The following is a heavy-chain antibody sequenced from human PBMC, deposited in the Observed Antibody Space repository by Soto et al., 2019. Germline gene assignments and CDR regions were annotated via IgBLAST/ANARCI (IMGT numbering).Heavy chain of an antibody. V-gene: IGHV6-1*01. D-gene: IGHD3-22*01. J-gene: IGHJ6*02. CDR1: GDSVSSNSAA. CDR3: ARDQFGSSGYYYYYGMDV. CDR2: TYYRSKWYN. Sequence: SPTLSLTCAISGDSVSSNSAAWNWIRQSPSRGLEWLGRTYYRSKWYNDYAVSVKSRITINPDTSKNQFSLQLNSVTPEDTAVYYCARDQFGSSGYYYYYGMDVWGQGTTVTVSS.